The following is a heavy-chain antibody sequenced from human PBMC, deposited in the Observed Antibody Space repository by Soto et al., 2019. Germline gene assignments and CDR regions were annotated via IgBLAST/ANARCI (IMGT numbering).Heavy chain of an antibody. D-gene: IGHD3-3*01. Sequence: PSETLSLTCAVYGGSFSGYYWSWIRQPPGKGLEWIGEINHSGSTNYNPSLKSRVTISVDTSKNQFSLKLSSVTAADTAVYYCARGFTYYDFWSGYSGHYYYYGMDVWGQGNTVTVYS. CDR2: INHSGST. CDR3: ARGFTYYDFWSGYSGHYYYYGMDV. J-gene: IGHJ6*02. V-gene: IGHV4-34*01. CDR1: GGSFSGYY.